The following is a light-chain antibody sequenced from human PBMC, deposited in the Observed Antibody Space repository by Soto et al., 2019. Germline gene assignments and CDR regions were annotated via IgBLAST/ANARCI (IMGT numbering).Light chain of an antibody. V-gene: IGKV3-20*01. CDR2: GAS. CDR3: QPYGSSPRT. J-gene: IGKJ1*01. CDR1: QSVSSSY. Sequence: EIVLTQSPGTLSLSPGERATLSCRASQSVSSSYLAWYQQKPGQAPRLLIYGASSRATGISDRFSGSESGTDFTHTISRLEPEDFAVYYCQPYGSSPRTFGQGTKVEIK.